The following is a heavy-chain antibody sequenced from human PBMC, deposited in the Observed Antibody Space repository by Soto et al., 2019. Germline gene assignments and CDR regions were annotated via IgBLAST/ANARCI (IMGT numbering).Heavy chain of an antibody. CDR3: ARGGDSSAYNWFDP. V-gene: IGHV1-69*02. CDR2: IIPILGIA. CDR1: GGTFSSYT. J-gene: IGHJ5*02. Sequence: SVKVSCKASGGTFSSYTISWVRQAPGQGLEWMGRIIPILGIANYAQKFQGRVTITADKSTSTAYMELSSLRSEDTAVYYCARGGDSSAYNWFDPWGQGTLVTVSS. D-gene: IGHD6-25*01.